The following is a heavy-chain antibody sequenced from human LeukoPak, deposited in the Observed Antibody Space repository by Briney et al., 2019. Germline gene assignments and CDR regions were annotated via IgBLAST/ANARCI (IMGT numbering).Heavy chain of an antibody. D-gene: IGHD3-10*01. CDR2: INPNSGGT. V-gene: IGHV1-2*02. CDR1: GYTFTGYY. J-gene: IGHJ6*03. CDR3: ARVGHPDYYYYYMDV. Sequence: ASVKVSCKASGYTFTGYYMHWVRRAPGQGLEGMGWINPNSGGTNYAQKFQGRVTMTRDTSISTAYMELSRLRSDDTAVYYCARVGHPDYYYYYMDVWGKGTTVTVSS.